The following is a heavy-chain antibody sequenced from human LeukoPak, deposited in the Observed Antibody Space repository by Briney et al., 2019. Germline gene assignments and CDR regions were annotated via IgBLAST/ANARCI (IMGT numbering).Heavy chain of an antibody. Sequence: TGGSLRLSCAASGFTVSSNYMSWVRQAPGKGLEWVSVIYSGGSTYYADSVKGRFTISRDNSKNTLYLQMNSLRAEDTAVYYCARSTYYYDSSGYYSPSYYFDYWGQGILVTVSS. J-gene: IGHJ4*02. CDR2: IYSGGST. D-gene: IGHD3-22*01. V-gene: IGHV3-53*01. CDR3: ARSTYYYDSSGYYSPSYYFDY. CDR1: GFTVSSNY.